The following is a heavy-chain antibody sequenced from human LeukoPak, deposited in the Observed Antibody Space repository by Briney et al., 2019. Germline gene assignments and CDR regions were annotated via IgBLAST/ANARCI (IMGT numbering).Heavy chain of an antibody. CDR3: AKDSLAGYLRGYFDD. J-gene: IGHJ4*02. CDR1: GFXFSSYG. CDR2: ISYDGTNK. V-gene: IGHV3-30*18. Sequence: GGSLRLSCAASGFXFSSYGMHWVRQAPGKGLEWVAVISYDGTNKYYTDSVKGRFTISRDNSKNTLYLQMNSLRPEDTAVYYCAKDSLAGYLRGYFDDWGQGTQVTVSS. D-gene: IGHD3-9*01.